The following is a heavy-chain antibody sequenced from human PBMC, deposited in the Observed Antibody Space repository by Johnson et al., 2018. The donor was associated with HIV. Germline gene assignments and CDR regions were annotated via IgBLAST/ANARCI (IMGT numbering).Heavy chain of an antibody. CDR1: GFTFSSYA. V-gene: IGHV3-30*04. J-gene: IGHJ3*02. D-gene: IGHD6-6*01. CDR3: ARESPIAARQGCAFDI. Sequence: VQLVESGGGVVRPGGSLRLSCAASGFTFSSYAMHWVRQAPGKGLELVAVISYDGSNKYYADSVRGRFTISRDNSKNTLYLQMNSLRAEDTAVYYCARESPIAARQGCAFDIWGQGTMVTVSS. CDR2: ISYDGSNK.